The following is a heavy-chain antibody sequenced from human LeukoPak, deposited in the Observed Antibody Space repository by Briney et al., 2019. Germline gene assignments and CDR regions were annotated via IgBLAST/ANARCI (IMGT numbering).Heavy chain of an antibody. CDR3: TRDRYSGYDYYYYYGMDV. Sequence: SETLSLTCTVSGGSISSYYWSWIRQPPGKGLEWIGYIYYSGSTNYNPSLKSRVTISVDTSKNQFSLKLSSVTAADTAVYYCTRDRYSGYDYYYYYGMDVWGQGTTVTVSS. CDR2: IYYSGST. D-gene: IGHD5-12*01. CDR1: GGSISSYY. V-gene: IGHV4-59*01. J-gene: IGHJ6*02.